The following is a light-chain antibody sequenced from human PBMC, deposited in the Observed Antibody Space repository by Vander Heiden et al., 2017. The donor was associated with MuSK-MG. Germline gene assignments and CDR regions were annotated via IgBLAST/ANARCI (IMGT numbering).Light chain of an antibody. J-gene: IGKJ4*01. CDR1: QDISNY. Sequence: DIQMTQSPSSLSASVGDRVTITCQASQDISNYLNWYQQKPGKAPKLLIYDASNLETGVPSRFSGSGSGTDFTFTISSLQPEDIATYYCQQYDNLQLTFVGGTKVEIK. CDR3: QQYDNLQLT. CDR2: DAS. V-gene: IGKV1-33*01.